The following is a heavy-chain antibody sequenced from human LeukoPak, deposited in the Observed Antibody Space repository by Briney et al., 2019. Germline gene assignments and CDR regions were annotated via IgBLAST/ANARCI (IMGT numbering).Heavy chain of an antibody. V-gene: IGHV3-9*01. D-gene: IGHD6-19*01. Sequence: GGSLRLSCAGSGFIFNNYAMHWVRQPPGKGLEWVSGIGWNSGSIDYADSVKGRFTISRDNAKNSLYLQMNSLRVEDTAFYYCAKDNRRHYTSGPNPDSLHWGQGALVTVSS. CDR1: GFIFNNYA. CDR3: AKDNRRHYTSGPNPDSLH. CDR2: IGWNSGSI. J-gene: IGHJ4*02.